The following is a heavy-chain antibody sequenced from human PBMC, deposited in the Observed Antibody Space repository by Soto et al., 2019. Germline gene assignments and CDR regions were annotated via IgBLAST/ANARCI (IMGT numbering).Heavy chain of an antibody. V-gene: IGHV1-3*01. CDR3: ARADCISTSCCIYY. CDR2: INAGNGNT. Sequence: ASVKGSCKASGYTFTSYSMHWVRQAPGQRLEWMGWINAGNGNTKYSQKLQGRVTITRDTSASTAYMELRSLRSDDTAVYYCARADCISTSCCIYYWGQGTLVTVSS. CDR1: GYTFTSYS. D-gene: IGHD2-2*01. J-gene: IGHJ4*02.